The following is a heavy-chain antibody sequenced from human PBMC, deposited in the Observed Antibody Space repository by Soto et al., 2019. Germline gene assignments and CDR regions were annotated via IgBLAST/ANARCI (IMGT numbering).Heavy chain of an antibody. D-gene: IGHD5-18*01. J-gene: IGHJ4*02. CDR2: ITAYNGNT. V-gene: IGHV1-18*01. Sequence: QVQLVQSGAEVKKPGASVKVSCKASGYTFTSYGISWVRQAPGQGLEWMGWITAYNGNTNYAQKLQGRVTMTTDTXTSTAYMELRSLRSDVTAVYYGAKRRGYSNGEFDYWGQGTLVTVSS. CDR3: AKRRGYSNGEFDY. CDR1: GYTFTSYG.